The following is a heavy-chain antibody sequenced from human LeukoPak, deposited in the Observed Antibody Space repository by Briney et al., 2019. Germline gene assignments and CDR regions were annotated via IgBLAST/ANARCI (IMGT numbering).Heavy chain of an antibody. Sequence: GGSLRLSCAASGFTFSSYEMNWVRQPPGKGLEWVSYISSSGSTIYYADSVKGRFTISRDNAKNSLYLQMGSLRAEDMAVYYCARSRGYDTRDFDYWGQGTLVTVSS. J-gene: IGHJ4*02. CDR1: GFTFSSYE. D-gene: IGHD5-12*01. CDR3: ARSRGYDTRDFDY. V-gene: IGHV3-48*03. CDR2: ISSSGSTI.